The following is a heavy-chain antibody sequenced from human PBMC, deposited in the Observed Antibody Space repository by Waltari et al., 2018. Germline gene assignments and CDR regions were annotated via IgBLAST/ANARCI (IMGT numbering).Heavy chain of an antibody. D-gene: IGHD6-13*01. CDR1: GLTVSGAA. V-gene: IGHV3-73*01. CDR2: VGTKANRYAT. CDR3: TRVARGSTSSQFDY. J-gene: IGHJ4*02. Sequence: EVQLMESVGGVVQPGGSLELSCVVTGLTVSGAAIYWVRQSSGKGRDGRGRVGTKANRYATVYGPSVKGRFTISRDDSKNTADLQMTSLETEDTAVYYCTRVARGSTSSQFDYWGQGTLVTVSA.